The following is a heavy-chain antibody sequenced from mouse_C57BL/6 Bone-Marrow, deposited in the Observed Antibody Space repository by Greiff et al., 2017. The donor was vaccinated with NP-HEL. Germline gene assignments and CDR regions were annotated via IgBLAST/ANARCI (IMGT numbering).Heavy chain of an antibody. J-gene: IGHJ1*03. CDR1: GFNIKDDY. V-gene: IGHV14-4*01. Sequence: VQLHQSGAELVRPGASVKLSCTASGFNIKDDYMHWVKQRPEQGLEWIGWIDPENGDTEYASKFQGKATITADTSSNTAYLQLSSLTSEDTAVYYCTTYYSNYEYFDVWGTDHGHRLL. CDR2: IDPENGDT. D-gene: IGHD2-5*01. CDR3: TTYYSNYEYFDV.